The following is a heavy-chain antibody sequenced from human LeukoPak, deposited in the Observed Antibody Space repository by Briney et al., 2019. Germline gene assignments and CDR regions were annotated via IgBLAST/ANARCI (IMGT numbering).Heavy chain of an antibody. J-gene: IGHJ4*02. Sequence: SETLSLTCTVSGGAISSSSYYWGWIRQPPGKGLEWIGSIYYSGSTYFNPSLKSRVTISGDTSKNQFSLKLSSVTAADTAVYYCARLGVATPFDYWGQGTLVTVSS. D-gene: IGHD5-12*01. V-gene: IGHV4-39*01. CDR3: ARLGVATPFDY. CDR2: IYYSGST. CDR1: GGAISSSSYY.